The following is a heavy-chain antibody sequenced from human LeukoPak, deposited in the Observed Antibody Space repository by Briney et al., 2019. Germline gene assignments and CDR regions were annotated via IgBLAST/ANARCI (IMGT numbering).Heavy chain of an antibody. CDR3: ARGYCSGGRCYDILNYQYGMDV. D-gene: IGHD2-15*01. Sequence: SVKVSCKASGYTFTSYGISWVRQAPGQGPEWMGWISVYNGKTNYAQRLQGRVTMTTDTSTSTAYMELRSLRSDDTAVYYCARGYCSGGRCYDILNYQYGMDVWGQGTTVTVSS. CDR1: GYTFTSYG. CDR2: ISVYNGKT. V-gene: IGHV1-18*01. J-gene: IGHJ6*02.